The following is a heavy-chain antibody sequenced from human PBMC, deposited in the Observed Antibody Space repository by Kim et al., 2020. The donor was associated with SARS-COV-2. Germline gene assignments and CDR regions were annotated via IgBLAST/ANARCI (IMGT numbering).Heavy chain of an antibody. J-gene: IGHJ4*02. CDR3: AREVRGYSYSLDY. CDR2: IYYSGST. D-gene: IGHD3-22*01. Sequence: SETLSLTCTVSGGSISSYYWSWIRQPPGKGLEWFGYIYYSGSTNYNPSLKSRVTISVDTSKNQFSLKLSSVTAADTAVYYCAREVRGYSYSLDYWGQGTLVTVSS. CDR1: GGSISSYY. V-gene: IGHV4-59*01.